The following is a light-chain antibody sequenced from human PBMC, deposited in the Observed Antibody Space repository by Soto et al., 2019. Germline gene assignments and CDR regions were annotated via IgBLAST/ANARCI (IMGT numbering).Light chain of an antibody. CDR1: QTVLYSSNNKTY. Sequence: DIVMTQSPDSLALSLGERATINCKSSQTVLYSSNNKTYLAWYQKRPGQPPKLLIYWASTRESGVPDRFSGSGSGTEFTLTISSLQAEDVAVYYCQQYYSTPRTFGQGTKLEIK. V-gene: IGKV4-1*01. CDR3: QQYYSTPRT. J-gene: IGKJ2*01. CDR2: WAS.